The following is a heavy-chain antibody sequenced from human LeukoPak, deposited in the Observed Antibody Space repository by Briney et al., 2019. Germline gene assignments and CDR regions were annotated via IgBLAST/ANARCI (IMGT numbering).Heavy chain of an antibody. CDR1: GGSFSGYY. Sequence: SETLSLTCAVYGGSFSGYYWSWIRHPPGKGLEGIGEINHSGSTNYNPSLKSRVTISVDTSKNQFSLKLSSVTAADTAGYYCARGLRITIFGVANWFEPWGQGTLVTVSS. CDR3: ARGLRITIFGVANWFEP. J-gene: IGHJ5*02. CDR2: INHSGST. D-gene: IGHD3-3*01. V-gene: IGHV4-34*01.